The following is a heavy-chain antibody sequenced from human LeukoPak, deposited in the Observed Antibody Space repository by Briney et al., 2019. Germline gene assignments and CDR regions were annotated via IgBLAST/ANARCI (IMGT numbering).Heavy chain of an antibody. CDR1: GGTFSSYA. CDR2: IIPILGIA. J-gene: IGHJ4*02. CDR3: ARDPGRGLLGRESYFDY. V-gene: IGHV1-69*04. D-gene: IGHD2-15*01. Sequence: GSSVKVSCKASGGTFSSYAISWVRQAPGQGLEWMGRIIPILGIANYAQKFQGRVTITADKSTSTAYMELSSLRSEDTAVYYCARDPGRGLLGRESYFDYWGQGTLVTVSS.